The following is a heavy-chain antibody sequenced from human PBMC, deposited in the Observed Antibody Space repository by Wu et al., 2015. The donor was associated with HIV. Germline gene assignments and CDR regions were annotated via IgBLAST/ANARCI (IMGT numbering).Heavy chain of an antibody. J-gene: IGHJ6*04. V-gene: IGHV1-2*02. Sequence: QVRLVQSGSEVKKPGASVKVSCKTSGYIFTDYYIHWVRQAPGQGLEWMGWINCKSGATFYTQKFQGRVTMTRDTSNSTVYTELNRLNSDDTAVYYCARVSPPDVWGKGTTVTVSS. CDR2: INCKSGAT. CDR3: ARVSPPDV. CDR1: GYIFTDYY.